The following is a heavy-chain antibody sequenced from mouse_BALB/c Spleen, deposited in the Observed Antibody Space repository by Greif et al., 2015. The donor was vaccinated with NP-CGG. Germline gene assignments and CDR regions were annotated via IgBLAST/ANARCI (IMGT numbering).Heavy chain of an antibody. CDR2: IDPANGNT. V-gene: IGHV14-3*02. CDR3: AREGVYDYAMDY. CDR1: GFNIKDTY. J-gene: IGHJ4*01. D-gene: IGHD2-3*01. Sequence: EVMLVESGAELVKPGASVKLSCTASGFNIKDTYMHWVKQRPEQGLEWIGRIDPANGNTKYDPKFQGKATITADTSSNTAYLQLSSLTSEDTAVYYCAREGVYDYAMDYWGQGTSVTVSS.